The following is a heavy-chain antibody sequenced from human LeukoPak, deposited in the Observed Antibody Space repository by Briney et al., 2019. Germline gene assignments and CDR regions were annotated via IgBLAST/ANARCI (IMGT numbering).Heavy chain of an antibody. CDR1: GGSITSSSYY. CDR2: IYYSGST. CDR3: ARSYSGSFLY. V-gene: IGHV4-39*07. D-gene: IGHD1-26*01. Sequence: SETLSLTCTVSGGSITSSSYYWGWIRQPPGNGLEWIGSIYYSGSTYYNPSLKSRVTISVDTSKNQFSLKLSSMTAADTAVYYCARSYSGSFLYWGQGSLVTVSS. J-gene: IGHJ1*01.